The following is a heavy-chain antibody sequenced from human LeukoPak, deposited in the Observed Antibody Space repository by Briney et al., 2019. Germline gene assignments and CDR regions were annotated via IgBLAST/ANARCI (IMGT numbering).Heavy chain of an antibody. CDR2: ISSSSSTI. CDR1: GFTFSSYS. J-gene: IGHJ4*02. Sequence: GGSLRLSCAASGFTFSSYSMNWVRQAPGKGLEWVSYISSSSSTIYYADSVKGRFTISRDNAKNSLYLQMNSLRAEDTAVYYCARDHGRSTVTKSRDDYWGQGTLVTVSS. V-gene: IGHV3-48*01. CDR3: ARDHGRSTVTKSRDDY. D-gene: IGHD4-11*01.